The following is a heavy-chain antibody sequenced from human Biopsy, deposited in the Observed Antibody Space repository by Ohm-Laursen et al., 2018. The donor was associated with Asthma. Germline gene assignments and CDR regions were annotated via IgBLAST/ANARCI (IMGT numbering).Heavy chain of an antibody. CDR3: ARWGSFGFDY. Sequence: SQTLSLTCIVSGGSISSGGYYWSWIRQHPGKGLEWIGYIYYSGSTYYNPSLKSRVTISVDTSKNQFSLNLSSVTAADTAVYYCARWGSFGFDYWGQGTLATVSS. J-gene: IGHJ4*02. D-gene: IGHD7-27*01. V-gene: IGHV4-31*03. CDR2: IYYSGST. CDR1: GGSISSGGYY.